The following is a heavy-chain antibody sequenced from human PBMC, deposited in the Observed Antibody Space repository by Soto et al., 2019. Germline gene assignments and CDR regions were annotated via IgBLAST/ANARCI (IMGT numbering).Heavy chain of an antibody. D-gene: IGHD2-2*01. J-gene: IGHJ4*02. V-gene: IGHV3-30*18. CDR3: AKAEAYSSRTSWRSSLDY. Sequence: GGSLRLSCAASRLTFSSYGMHWVRQAPGKGLEWVAVISYDGSNKYYADSVKGRFTISRDNSKNTLYLQMNSLRAEDTAVYYCAKAEAYSSRTSWRSSLDYWGQGTLVTVSS. CDR2: ISYDGSNK. CDR1: RLTFSSYG.